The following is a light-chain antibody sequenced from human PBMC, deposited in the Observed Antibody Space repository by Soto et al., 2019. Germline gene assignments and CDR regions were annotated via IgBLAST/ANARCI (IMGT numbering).Light chain of an antibody. CDR2: EVT. V-gene: IGLV2-14*02. Sequence: QSALTQPASVSGSPGQSITISCTGTNNDVGSYPLVSWYQQHPGKAPKLIIFEVTKRPSGVSNRFSGYKSGNMASLTISGLQAEDEADYYCSSYVRSNIIVVFGGGTKLTVL. J-gene: IGLJ2*01. CDR3: SSYVRSNIIVV. CDR1: NNDVGSYPL.